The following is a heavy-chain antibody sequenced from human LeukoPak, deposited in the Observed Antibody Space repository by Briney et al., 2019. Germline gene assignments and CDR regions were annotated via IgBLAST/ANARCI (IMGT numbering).Heavy chain of an antibody. V-gene: IGHV1-2*02. D-gene: IGHD3-16*01. CDR2: INPNSGGT. Sequence: ASVKVSCKASGYTFTGYYMYWVGQAPGQGLEWMGWINPNSGGTNYAQKFQGRVTMTRGTSISTAYMELSRLRADDTAVYYCARDNDSRDPPHFDYWGQGTLVTVSS. J-gene: IGHJ4*02. CDR3: ARDNDSRDPPHFDY. CDR1: GYTFTGYY.